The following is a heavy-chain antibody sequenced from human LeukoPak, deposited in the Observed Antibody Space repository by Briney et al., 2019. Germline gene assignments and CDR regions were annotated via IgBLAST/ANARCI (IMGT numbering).Heavy chain of an antibody. J-gene: IGHJ4*02. CDR1: GFTFTKAW. CDR3: TTGWWSSRFFDY. Sequence: GGSLRLSCTASGFTFTKAWMSWVRQAPGKGLEWVGRIKSKTAGETTDYAAPVNGRLTISRNDSKNKLYLQMNSLKTEDTAVYYCTTGWWSSRFFDYWGQGSLVTVSS. V-gene: IGHV3-15*01. CDR2: IKSKTAGETT. D-gene: IGHD1-26*01.